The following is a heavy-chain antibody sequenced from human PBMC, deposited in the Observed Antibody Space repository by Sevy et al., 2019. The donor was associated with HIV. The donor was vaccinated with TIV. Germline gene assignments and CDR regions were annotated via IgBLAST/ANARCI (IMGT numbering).Heavy chain of an antibody. V-gene: IGHV3-7*03. CDR3: AKGIFVGEMAACAFDI. CDR1: GFNFRNFW. CDR2: IKQDGSEA. D-gene: IGHD3-10*01. J-gene: IGHJ3*02. Sequence: GGSLRLSCVASGFNFRNFWMSWVRQAPGKGLECVADIKQDGSEADYVDSVKGRFTISRDNAKNSLYLQMNSLRAEDTALYYCAKGIFVGEMAACAFDIWGQGTMVTVSS.